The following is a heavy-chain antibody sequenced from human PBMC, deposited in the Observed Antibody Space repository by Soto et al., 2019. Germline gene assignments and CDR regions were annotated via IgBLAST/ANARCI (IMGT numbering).Heavy chain of an antibody. CDR3: AKDRWEGYCSGGSCYSTLTYYFDY. CDR2: ISGSGGST. CDR1: GFTFSSYA. D-gene: IGHD2-15*01. J-gene: IGHJ4*02. Sequence: GGSLRLSCAASGFTFSSYAMSWVRQAPGKGLEWVSAISGSGGSTYYADSVKGRFTISRDNSTNTLYLQMNSLRAEDTAVYYCAKDRWEGYCSGGSCYSTLTYYFDYWGQGTLVTVSS. V-gene: IGHV3-23*01.